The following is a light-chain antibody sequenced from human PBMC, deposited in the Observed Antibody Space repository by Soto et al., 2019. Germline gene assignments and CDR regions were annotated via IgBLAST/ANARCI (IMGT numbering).Light chain of an antibody. CDR2: GNN. J-gene: IGLJ2*01. CDR1: SSNIGAGYD. V-gene: IGLV1-40*01. Sequence: QSVLTQPPSVSGAPGQRVTISCTGSSSNIGAGYDVHWYHQLPGTAPKLLIYGNNNRPSGVPDRFSGSKSGTSASLAITGLQVEDEADYYCQSYDSSLSGSVFGGGTKLTVL. CDR3: QSYDSSLSGSV.